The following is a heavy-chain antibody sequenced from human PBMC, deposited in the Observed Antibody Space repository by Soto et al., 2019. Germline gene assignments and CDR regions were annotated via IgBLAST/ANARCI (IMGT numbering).Heavy chain of an antibody. CDR1: GFSLSTSGVG. CDR2: IYWDDDK. V-gene: IGHV2-5*02. J-gene: IGHJ3*02. CDR3: AHRQANSDILTGFYEIAFDI. D-gene: IGHD3-9*01. Sequence: QITLKESGPTLVKPTQTLTLTCTFSGFSLSTSGVGVGWIRQPPGKALEWLALIYWDDDKRYSPSLKSRLTITKHTPKNQVVLTLTNMDPVDTAQYYFAHRQANSDILTGFYEIAFDIWGQGTMVTVSS.